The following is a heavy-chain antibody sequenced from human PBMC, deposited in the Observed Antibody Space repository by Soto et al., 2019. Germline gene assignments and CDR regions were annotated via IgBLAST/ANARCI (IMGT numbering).Heavy chain of an antibody. CDR3: ASSSGWSFYYFDY. V-gene: IGHV3-30-3*01. J-gene: IGHJ4*02. CDR1: GFTFSSYA. Sequence: SLRLSCAASGFTFSSYAMHWVRQAPGKGLEGVAVISYDGSNKYYADSVKGRFTISRDNSKNTQYLQMSSLRAEDTAVYYCASSSGWSFYYFDYWGQGTLVTVSS. CDR2: ISYDGSNK. D-gene: IGHD6-19*01.